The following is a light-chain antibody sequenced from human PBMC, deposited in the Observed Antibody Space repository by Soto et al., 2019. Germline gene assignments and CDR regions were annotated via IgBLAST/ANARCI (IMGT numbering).Light chain of an antibody. CDR3: FSYTSSSSYWV. Sequence: QSALTQPASVSGSPGQSITISCAGSSTDIGDYNYVSWYQQHPGKAPKLMIYEVSNRPSGVSNRFSGSKSGNTASLTISGVQAEDEADYHCFSYTSSSSYWVFGGVTKLTVL. CDR1: STDIGDYNY. J-gene: IGLJ3*02. CDR2: EVS. V-gene: IGLV2-14*01.